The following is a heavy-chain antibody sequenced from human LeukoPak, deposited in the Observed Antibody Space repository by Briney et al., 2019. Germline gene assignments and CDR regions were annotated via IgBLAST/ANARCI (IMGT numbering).Heavy chain of an antibody. V-gene: IGHV4-59*01. Sequence: PPETLSLTCTVSGASIRSYYWSWIRQAPGKGLEWIGYRDKSGWSKFNPSLESRVSISVDMSENQFSLKVTSVSAADTAVYYCAGGVAVVGAADYWGQGTLVTVSS. CDR3: AGGVAVVGAADY. CDR2: RDKSGWS. D-gene: IGHD6-13*01. CDR1: GASIRSYY. J-gene: IGHJ4*02.